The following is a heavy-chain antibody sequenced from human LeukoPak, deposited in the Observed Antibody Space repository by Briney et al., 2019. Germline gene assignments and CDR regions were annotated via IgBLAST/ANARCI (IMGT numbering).Heavy chain of an antibody. D-gene: IGHD6-13*01. Sequence: SEALSLTCTVSGGSISSYYWSWIRQPPERGLEWIGYIYYSGSTNYNPSLRSRVTISVDTSKNQFSLKLSSVTAADTAVYYCATGYSSSLDYWGQGTLVIVSS. V-gene: IGHV4-59*01. J-gene: IGHJ4*02. CDR2: IYYSGST. CDR3: ATGYSSSLDY. CDR1: GGSISSYY.